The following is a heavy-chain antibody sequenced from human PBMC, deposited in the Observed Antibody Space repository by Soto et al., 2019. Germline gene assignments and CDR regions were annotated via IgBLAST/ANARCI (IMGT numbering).Heavy chain of an antibody. V-gene: IGHV1-46*01. J-gene: IGHJ6*02. CDR3: AREAIVAGATTGMDV. D-gene: IGHD1-26*01. CDR2: INPGYPAGRST. Sequence: GASVKDGNKASRYSRTTFFKHWVRQAPGQGLEWMGVINPGYPAGRSTTYAQKFQGRVTMTTDTSTSTVYMELSRLRSDDTAVYYCAREAIVAGATTGMDVWGQGTTVTVSS. CDR1: RYSRTTFF.